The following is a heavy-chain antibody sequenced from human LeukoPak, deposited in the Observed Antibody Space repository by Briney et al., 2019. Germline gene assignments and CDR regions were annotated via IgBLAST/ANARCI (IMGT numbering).Heavy chain of an antibody. V-gene: IGHV3-33*06. CDR1: GFTFSSYG. Sequence: GGSLRLSCAASGFTFSSYGMHWVRQAPGEGLEWVAVIWYDGDNKYYADSVKGRFTISRDSSKNTLYLQMNSLRAEDTAVYYCAKGSRIWGNYYFDFWGQGTLVTVSS. CDR3: AKGSRIWGNYYFDF. CDR2: IWYDGDNK. D-gene: IGHD3-16*01. J-gene: IGHJ4*02.